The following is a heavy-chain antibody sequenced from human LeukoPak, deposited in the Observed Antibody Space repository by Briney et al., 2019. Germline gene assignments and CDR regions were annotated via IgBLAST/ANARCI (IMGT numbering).Heavy chain of an antibody. Sequence: SSETLSLTCTVSGGSIRSSYYYWGWIRQPPGKGLEWIGSIYDSGSTYYNPSLKSRVTISEDTSKNQFSLKRNAVTSAYMAVNYCARHYVPWGQGTLVADSS. CDR1: GGSIRSSYYY. D-gene: IGHD3-10*02. CDR2: IYDSGST. CDR3: ARHYVP. V-gene: IGHV4-39*01. J-gene: IGHJ5*02.